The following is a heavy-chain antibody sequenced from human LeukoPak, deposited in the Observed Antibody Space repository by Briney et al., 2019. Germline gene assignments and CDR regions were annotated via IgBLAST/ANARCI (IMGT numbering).Heavy chain of an antibody. CDR3: ARGRAWGSRDWFDP. CDR2: IKQDGSEK. CDR1: GFTFSSYW. D-gene: IGHD7-27*01. Sequence: GGSLRLSCAASGFTFSSYWMSWVRQAPGKGLEWVANIKQDGSEKYYVDSVKGRFTIPRDNAKNSLYLQMNSLRAEDTAVYYCARGRAWGSRDWFDPWGQGTLVTVSS. J-gene: IGHJ5*02. V-gene: IGHV3-7*01.